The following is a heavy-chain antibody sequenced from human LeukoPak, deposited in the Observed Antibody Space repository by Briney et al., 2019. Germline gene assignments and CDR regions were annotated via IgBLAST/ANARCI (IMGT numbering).Heavy chain of an antibody. D-gene: IGHD5-24*01. CDR3: ASLGYNEANSVSYYYMDV. Sequence: PGRSLRLSCAASGFTFSSYGMHWVRQVPGKGLEWVAVIWYDGSNKYYADSVKGRFTISRDNSKNTLYLQMNSLRAEDTAVYYCASLGYNEANSVSYYYMDVWGKGTTVTVSS. V-gene: IGHV3-33*01. CDR1: GFTFSSYG. J-gene: IGHJ6*03. CDR2: IWYDGSNK.